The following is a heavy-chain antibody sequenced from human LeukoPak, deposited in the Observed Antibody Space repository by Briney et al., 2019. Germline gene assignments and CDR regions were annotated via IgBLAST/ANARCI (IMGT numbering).Heavy chain of an antibody. V-gene: IGHV4-59*12. J-gene: IGHJ3*02. CDR3: ARSILRYFAFDI. CDR1: GGSISGYY. CDR2: IYYSGST. Sequence: SETLSLTCTVSGGSISGYYWSWIRQSPGKGLEWIGYIYYSGSTNYDPSLKSRVIISVDTSKNQLSLKLSSVTAADTAVYYCARSILRYFAFDIWGQGTMVTVSS. D-gene: IGHD3-9*01.